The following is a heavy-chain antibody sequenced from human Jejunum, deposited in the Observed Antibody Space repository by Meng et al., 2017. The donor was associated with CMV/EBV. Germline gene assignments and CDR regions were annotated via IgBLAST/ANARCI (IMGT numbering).Heavy chain of an antibody. CDR2: ITNNSDNT. CDR1: GFAFGNHC. CDR3: ARGNVGPDY. D-gene: IGHD3-10*02. J-gene: IGHJ4*02. V-gene: IGHV3-74*01. Sequence: LTLSCAASGFAFGNHCMHWVRQVPGKGLVWVSRITNNSDNTVHAGSVKSRSATSRDNAKNTLYLQMNGLRAEDTAVYYCARGNVGPDYWGQGTLVTVSS.